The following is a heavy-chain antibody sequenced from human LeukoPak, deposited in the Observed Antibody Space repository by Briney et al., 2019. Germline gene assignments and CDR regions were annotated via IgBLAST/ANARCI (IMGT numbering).Heavy chain of an antibody. CDR1: GGSFSGYY. CDR3: ARGRWYYYDSSGYQGYFQH. V-gene: IGHV4-34*01. J-gene: IGHJ1*01. Sequence: SETLSLTCAVYGGSFSGYYWSWIRQPPGKGLEWIGEINHSGSTNNNPSLKSRVTISVDTSKNQFSLKLSSVTAADTAVYYCARGRWYYYDSSGYQGYFQHWGQGTLVTVSS. D-gene: IGHD3-22*01. CDR2: INHSGST.